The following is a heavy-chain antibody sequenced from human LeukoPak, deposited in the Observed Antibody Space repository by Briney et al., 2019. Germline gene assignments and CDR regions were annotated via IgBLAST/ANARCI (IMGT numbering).Heavy chain of an antibody. J-gene: IGHJ6*03. D-gene: IGHD6-19*01. CDR2: IYTSGST. CDR1: GGSISSYY. Sequence: SETLSLTCTVSGGSISSYYWSWIRQPAGKGLEWIGRIYTSGSTNYNPSLKSRVTMSVDTSKNQFSLKLSSVTAADTAVYYCASSYSSGWYNGYYYYYMDVWGKGTTVTVSS. CDR3: ASSYSSGWYNGYYYYYMDV. V-gene: IGHV4-4*07.